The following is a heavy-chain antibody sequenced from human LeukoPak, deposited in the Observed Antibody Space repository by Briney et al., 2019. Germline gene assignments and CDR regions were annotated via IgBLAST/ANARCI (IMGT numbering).Heavy chain of an antibody. Sequence: GGSLRLSCAASGFTFSSYAMHWVRQAPGKGLEWVAVISYDGSSKYYADSVKGRFTISRDNSKNTLYLQMNSLRAEDTAVYYCAREGPYSSGWYSPYYYYYGMDVWGQGTTVTVSS. D-gene: IGHD6-19*01. CDR3: AREGPYSSGWYSPYYYYYGMDV. CDR1: GFTFSSYA. V-gene: IGHV3-30-3*01. CDR2: ISYDGSSK. J-gene: IGHJ6*02.